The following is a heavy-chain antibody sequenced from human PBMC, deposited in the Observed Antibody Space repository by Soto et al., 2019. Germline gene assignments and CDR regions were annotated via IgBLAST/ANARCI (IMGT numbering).Heavy chain of an antibody. CDR2: ISAHNGNT. V-gene: IGHV1-18*01. J-gene: IGHJ4*02. Sequence: QVHLVQSGAEVKKPGASVKVSCKASGYTFTSYGITWVRQAPGQGLEWMGWISAHNGNTDYAQKLQGRVIVTRDTSTSPADMELRSVRSDDTAVYYCARGRYGDYWGQGALVTVSS. D-gene: IGHD1-1*01. CDR3: ARGRYGDY. CDR1: GYTFTSYG.